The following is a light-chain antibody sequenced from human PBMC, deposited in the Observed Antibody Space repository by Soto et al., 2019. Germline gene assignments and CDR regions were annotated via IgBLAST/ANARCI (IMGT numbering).Light chain of an antibody. CDR1: QRINIY. V-gene: IGKV1-39*01. J-gene: IGKJ5*01. Sequence: DIQMTESPSSLSTSIGDRVTITFRASQRINIYLNWYRQKPGKAPELLIYSASNLQSGVPSRFSGSGSGTDFTLTISGLQSEDFATYYCQQSFSTPTFGQGTRLEI. CDR2: SAS. CDR3: QQSFSTPT.